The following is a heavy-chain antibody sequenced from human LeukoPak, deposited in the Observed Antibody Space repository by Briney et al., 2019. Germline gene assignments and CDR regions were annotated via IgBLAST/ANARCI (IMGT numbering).Heavy chain of an antibody. J-gene: IGHJ4*02. CDR3: ARQYYDIFTGYQYHFGY. V-gene: IGHV4-39*01. D-gene: IGHD3-9*01. Sequence: PSETLSLTCTVSDASFSSSGYYWGWIRQPPGKGLEWIGSIYYSGATYYNPSLRSRVTISVDTSKNQFSLKLSSVTAADTAVYYCARQYYDIFTGYQYHFGYWGQGTLVTVSS. CDR1: DASFSSSGYY. CDR2: IYYSGAT.